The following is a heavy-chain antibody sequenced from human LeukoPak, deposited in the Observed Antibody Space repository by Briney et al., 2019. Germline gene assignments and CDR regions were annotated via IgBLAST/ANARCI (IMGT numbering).Heavy chain of an antibody. Sequence: PSETLSLTCTVSAGSISSSDYYWGWIRQSPGKGPEWIGRISYSGNTYYNPSLKSRATIPVDTSKNHFSLRLSSVTAADTAVYYCSRLTHSYYSDTSGYYAYYYMDVWGEGTTVAVSS. CDR2: ISYSGNT. J-gene: IGHJ6*03. CDR3: SRLTHSYYSDTSGYYAYYYMDV. CDR1: AGSISSSDYY. D-gene: IGHD3-22*01. V-gene: IGHV4-39*02.